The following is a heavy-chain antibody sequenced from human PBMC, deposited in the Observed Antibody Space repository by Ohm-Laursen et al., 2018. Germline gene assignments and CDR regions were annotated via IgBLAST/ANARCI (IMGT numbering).Heavy chain of an antibody. V-gene: IGHV3-9*01. CDR1: GFTFDDYA. CDR2: ISWNSGSI. CDR3: AKELLSGSSGGFDY. J-gene: IGHJ4*02. Sequence: SLRLSCAASGFTFDDYAMHWVRQAPGKGLEWVSGISWNSGSIGYADSVKGRFTISRDNAKNSLYLQMNSLRAEDTALYYCAKELLSGSSGGFDYWGQGTLVTVSS. D-gene: IGHD6-19*01.